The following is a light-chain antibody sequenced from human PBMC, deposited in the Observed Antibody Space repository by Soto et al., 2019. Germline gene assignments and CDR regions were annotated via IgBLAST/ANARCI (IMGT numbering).Light chain of an antibody. J-gene: IGKJ2*01. CDR2: WAS. V-gene: IGKV4-1*01. CDR1: QSLLHTSNNKNY. Sequence: IVMTQSPDSLTVSLGERATINCKSGQSLLHTSNNKNYLAWYQQKPGQPPKLLIYWASTRESGVPDRFSGSGSETDFTLTISSLQAEDVAVYFCHQHYSPLYTFGQGTKLQ. CDR3: HQHYSPLYT.